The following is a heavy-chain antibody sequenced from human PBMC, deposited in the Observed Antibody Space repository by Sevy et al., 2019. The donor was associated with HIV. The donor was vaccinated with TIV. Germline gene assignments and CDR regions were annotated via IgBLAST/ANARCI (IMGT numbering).Heavy chain of an antibody. CDR1: GLALSDYY. Sequence: GGSLRLSCAASGLALSDYYMAWIRQAPGKGLEWVAVISYDGSNKYYADSVKGRFTISRDNSKNTLYLQMNSLRAEDTAVYYCAREEGIAAAGYFDYWGQGTLVTVSS. D-gene: IGHD6-13*01. CDR3: AREEGIAAAGYFDY. V-gene: IGHV3-30-3*01. CDR2: ISYDGSNK. J-gene: IGHJ4*02.